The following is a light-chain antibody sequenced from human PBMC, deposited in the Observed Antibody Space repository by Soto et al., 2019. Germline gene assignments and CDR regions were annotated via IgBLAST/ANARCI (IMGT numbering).Light chain of an antibody. J-gene: IGLJ3*02. CDR3: AAWDDSLSWV. CDR2: DDG. Sequence: SYELTQPPSVSVAPGQTARIACGGDNIGGKSVHWYQQKSGQAPVLVVHDDGDRPSGIPERFSGSKSGTSASLAISGLQPEDEADYYCAAWDDSLSWVFGGGTKLTVL. CDR1: NIGGKS. V-gene: IGLV3-21*02.